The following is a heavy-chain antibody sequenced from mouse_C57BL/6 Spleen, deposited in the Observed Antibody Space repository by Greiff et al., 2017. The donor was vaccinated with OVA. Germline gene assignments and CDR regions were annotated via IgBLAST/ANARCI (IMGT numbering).Heavy chain of an antibody. V-gene: IGHV2-5*01. J-gene: IGHJ4*01. Sequence: QVQLQQSGPGLVQPSQSLSITCTVSGFSLTRYGVHWVRQSPGKGLEWLGVIWRGGSTDYNAAFMSRLSITKDNSESQVFFKMNSLQADDTAIYYCAKKGREGYAMDYWGQGTSVTVSS. CDR2: IWRGGST. CDR3: AKKGREGYAMDY. CDR1: GFSLTRYG.